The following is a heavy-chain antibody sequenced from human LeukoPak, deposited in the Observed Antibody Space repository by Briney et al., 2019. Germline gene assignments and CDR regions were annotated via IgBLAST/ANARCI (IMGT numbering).Heavy chain of an antibody. J-gene: IGHJ6*03. CDR1: GYTFTSYG. CDR2: ISADNGNT. D-gene: IGHD4-17*01. CDR3: ARAGDYGDPRRRYYYYYMDV. Sequence: ASVKVSCKASGYTFTSYGISWVRQAPGQELEWMGWISADNGNTNYAQKFQGRVTMTRDTSISTAYMELSRLRSDDTAVYYCARAGDYGDPRRRYYYYYMDVWGKGTTVTVSS. V-gene: IGHV1-18*01.